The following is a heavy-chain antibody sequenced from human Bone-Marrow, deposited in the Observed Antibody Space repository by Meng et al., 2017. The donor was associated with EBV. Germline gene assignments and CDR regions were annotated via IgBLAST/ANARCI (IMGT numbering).Heavy chain of an antibody. V-gene: IGHV4-4*02. CDR2: IYHSGST. D-gene: IGHD4-17*01. CDR3: ARDLANDYGDYYFDY. J-gene: IGHJ4*02. Sequence: QVALQVAGRGLVKLSGTLSTTCVASGGSICTRNGWSWVRQPPGKGLEWIGEIYHSGSTNYNPSLKSRVTISVDKSKNQFSLKLSSVTAADTAVYYCARDLANDYGDYYFDYWGQGSLVTVSS. CDR1: GGSICTRNG.